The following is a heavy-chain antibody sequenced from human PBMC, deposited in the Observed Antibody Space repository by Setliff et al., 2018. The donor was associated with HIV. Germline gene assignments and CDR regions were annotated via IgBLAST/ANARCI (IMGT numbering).Heavy chain of an antibody. Sequence: GGSLRLSCAASGFTFSSYSMNWVRQAPGKGLEWVSSISSGSSYKYYADSVKGRFTMSRDNAKNLLYLQMNSLRAEDTALYYCAIDDEYSSSSADYWGQGTLVTVSS. J-gene: IGHJ4*02. CDR1: GFTFSSYS. CDR2: ISSGSSYK. D-gene: IGHD6-6*01. V-gene: IGHV3-21*01. CDR3: AIDDEYSSSSADY.